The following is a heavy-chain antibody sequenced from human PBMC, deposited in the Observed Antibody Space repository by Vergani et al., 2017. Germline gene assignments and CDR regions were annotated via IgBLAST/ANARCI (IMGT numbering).Heavy chain of an antibody. D-gene: IGHD6-19*01. V-gene: IGHV3-33*06. CDR1: GFTFSSYS. J-gene: IGHJ6*02. CDR3: AKDTSGWPHYYYYGMDV. CDR2: IWYDGSNK. Sequence: VQLVESGGGLVKPGGSLRLSCAASGFTFSSYSMNWVRQAPGKGLEWVAVIWYDGSNKYYADSVKGRFTISRDNSKNTLYLQMNSLRAEDTAVYYCAKDTSGWPHYYYYGMDVWGQGTTVTVSS.